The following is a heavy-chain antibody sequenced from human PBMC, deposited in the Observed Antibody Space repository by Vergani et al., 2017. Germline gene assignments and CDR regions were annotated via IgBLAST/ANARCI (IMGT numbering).Heavy chain of an antibody. CDR2: FYSCGRT. D-gene: IGHD3-9*01. CDR3: ARVYYDILTGLDY. CDR1: GFTVSSNY. Sequence: EVQLVESGGGLIQPGGSLRLSCAASGFTVSSNYMSWVRQAPGKGLEWVSVFYSCGRTYYADSVKGRFTLSRDNSKNTLYLKMNSLRAEDTAVYSCARVYYDILTGLDYWGQGTLVTVSS. J-gene: IGHJ4*02. V-gene: IGHV3-53*01.